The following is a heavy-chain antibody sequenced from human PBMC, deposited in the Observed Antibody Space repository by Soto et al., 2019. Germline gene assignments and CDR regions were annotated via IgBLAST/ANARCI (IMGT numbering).Heavy chain of an antibody. D-gene: IGHD1-7*01. V-gene: IGHV4-59*01. CDR3: ARMGGRNYYNWFDP. CDR2: IYYSGST. J-gene: IGHJ5*02. Sequence: PSETLSLTCTVSGASISTSYWSWIRQPPAKGLEWIGYIYYSGSTNYNHSLKSRVTISVDTSKNQFSLKLSSVIAADTAVFDCARMGGRNYYNWFDPWGQVPIVAVSS. CDR1: GASISTSY.